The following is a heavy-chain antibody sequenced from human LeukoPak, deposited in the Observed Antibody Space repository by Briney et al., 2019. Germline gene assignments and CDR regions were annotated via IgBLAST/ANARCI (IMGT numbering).Heavy chain of an antibody. CDR3: ARDTSSSWYYFDH. V-gene: IGHV3-33*01. CDR2: IWSDGSTK. CDR1: GFTFRNYG. J-gene: IGHJ4*02. Sequence: EPGRSLRLSCAASGFTFRNYGMHWVRQAPGKGLEWVAVIWSDGSTKYYAEPVQGRFTISRDTSKNRLYLQLNSLRVEDTAVFYCARDTSSSWYYFDHWGQGTLVTVSS. D-gene: IGHD6-13*01.